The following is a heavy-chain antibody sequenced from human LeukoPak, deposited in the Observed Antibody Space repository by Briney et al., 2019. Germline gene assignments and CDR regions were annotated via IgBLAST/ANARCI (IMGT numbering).Heavy chain of an antibody. CDR1: GGSISSYY. J-gene: IGHJ4*02. Sequence: SETLSLTCTVSGGSISSYYWSWIRQPPGKGLEWIGYIYYSGSTNYNPSLKSRVTISVDTSKNQFSLKLSSVTAADTAVYYCASCDILTGTHFDYWGQGTLVTVSS. CDR2: IYYSGST. CDR3: ASCDILTGTHFDY. V-gene: IGHV4-59*08. D-gene: IGHD3-9*01.